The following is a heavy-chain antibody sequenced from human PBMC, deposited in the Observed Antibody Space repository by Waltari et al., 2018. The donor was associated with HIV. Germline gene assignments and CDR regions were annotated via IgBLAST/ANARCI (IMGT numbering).Heavy chain of an antibody. CDR1: GDSISNIHYY. J-gene: IGHJ4*02. D-gene: IGHD3-9*01. CDR3: ARLDILTGFPQYFFDS. V-gene: IGHV4-39*01. Sequence: QLQLQESGPGLVKSSETLSLSCTVSGDSISNIHYYWAWNRQPPGKGLEWIGNIHSRGSTYYNQSLKSRVTISVDTSKNQFSLKLSSVTAADTAVYYCARLDILTGFPQYFFDSWGQGTLVTVSS. CDR2: IHSRGST.